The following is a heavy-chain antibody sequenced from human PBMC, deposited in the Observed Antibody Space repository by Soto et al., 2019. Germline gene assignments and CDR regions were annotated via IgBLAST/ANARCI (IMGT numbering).Heavy chain of an antibody. V-gene: IGHV3-23*01. CDR2: FSGGSGTT. J-gene: IGHJ1*01. CDR3: VRWNGDGEH. Sequence: VQLLESGGDLVQPGGSLRLSCVVSGFTLGNYGVTWVRQAPGKGLEWVSGFSGGSGTTHYRDSVKGRFTISRDDPKSTVYLQMYMRRGGDTAVYYCVRWNGDGEHCGQGMLVPVSS. D-gene: IGHD4-17*01. CDR1: GFTLGNYG.